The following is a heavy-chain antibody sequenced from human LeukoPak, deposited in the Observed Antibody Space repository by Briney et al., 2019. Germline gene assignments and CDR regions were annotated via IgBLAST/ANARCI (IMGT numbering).Heavy chain of an antibody. CDR1: GFTFSSYG. J-gene: IGHJ4*02. CDR3: ARGASPTEDPFDY. CDR2: IWYDGSNK. Sequence: GGSLRLSCAASGFTFSSYGMHWVRQAPGKGLEWVAVIWYDGSNKYYADSVKGRFTISRDNSKNTLYLQMNSLRAEDTAVYYCARGASPTEDPFDYWGQGTLVTVSS. V-gene: IGHV3-33*01. D-gene: IGHD1-14*01.